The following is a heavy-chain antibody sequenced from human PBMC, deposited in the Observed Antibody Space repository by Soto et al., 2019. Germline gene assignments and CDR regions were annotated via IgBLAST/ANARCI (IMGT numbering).Heavy chain of an antibody. J-gene: IGHJ6*02. CDR2: ISSNGGST. V-gene: IGHV3-64*01. CDR1: GFTFSSYA. D-gene: IGHD3-16*01. CDR3: AKDSTLGGWGGMDV. Sequence: GGSLRLSCAASGFTFSSYAMHWVRQAPGKGLEYVSAISSNGGSTYYANSVKGRFTISRDNSKNTLYLQMGSLRAEDMALYYCAKDSTLGGWGGMDVWGQGTTVTVSS.